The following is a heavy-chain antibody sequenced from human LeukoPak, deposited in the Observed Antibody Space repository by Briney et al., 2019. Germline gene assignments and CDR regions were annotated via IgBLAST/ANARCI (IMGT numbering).Heavy chain of an antibody. V-gene: IGHV4-59*12. CDR1: GGSISSYY. CDR2: IYYSGST. J-gene: IGHJ4*02. D-gene: IGHD3-10*01. CDR3: ARGRRTMVRGVIFGY. Sequence: AETLSLTCTASGGSISSYYWSWIRQLPGKGLEWIGYIYYSGSTNYNPSLKSRVTISVDTSKNQFSLKLSSVTAADTAVYYCARGRRTMVRGVIFGYWGQGTLVTVSS.